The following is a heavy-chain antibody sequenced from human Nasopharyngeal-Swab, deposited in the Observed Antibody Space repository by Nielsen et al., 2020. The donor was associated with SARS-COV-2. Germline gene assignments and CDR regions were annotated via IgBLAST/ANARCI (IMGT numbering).Heavy chain of an antibody. CDR3: AKAFPTDY. V-gene: IGHV3-9*01. Sequence: SCAASGFNFGDYAMHWVRQAPGKGLEWVSGISWNSAGLGYADSVKGRFTISRDNAKNSLYLQMNSLRPEDTALYYCAKAFPTDYWGQGTLVTVSS. CDR1: GFNFGDYA. CDR2: ISWNSAGL. J-gene: IGHJ4*02.